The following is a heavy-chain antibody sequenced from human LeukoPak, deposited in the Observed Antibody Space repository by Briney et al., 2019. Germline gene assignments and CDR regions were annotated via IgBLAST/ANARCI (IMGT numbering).Heavy chain of an antibody. J-gene: IGHJ4*02. CDR3: ARGSVFIGLDY. Sequence: ASVKVSCKTSEYTFTGYYIHWVRQAPGQGLEWMAWINPNTGGTNYAQKFQGRVTLTRDTSISTAYMELSSLRSDDTAMYYCARGSVFIGLDYWGQGTLVTVSS. CDR2: INPNTGGT. V-gene: IGHV1-2*02. D-gene: IGHD3-10*01. CDR1: EYTFTGYY.